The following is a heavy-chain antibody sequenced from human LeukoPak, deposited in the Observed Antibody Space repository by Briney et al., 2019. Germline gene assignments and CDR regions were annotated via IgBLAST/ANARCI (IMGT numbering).Heavy chain of an antibody. V-gene: IGHV3-33*08. D-gene: IGHD2-2*02. J-gene: IGHJ4*02. Sequence: HPGGSLRLSCAASGFTFSNYGMHWVRQAPGKGLEWVAVMWYDGSHKYYADSVKGRFTISRDNSKNTLYLQMNSLRAEDTAVYYCARGDCITTSCYNSDSWGQGTLVTVSS. CDR3: ARGDCITTSCYNSDS. CDR1: GFTFSNYG. CDR2: MWYDGSHK.